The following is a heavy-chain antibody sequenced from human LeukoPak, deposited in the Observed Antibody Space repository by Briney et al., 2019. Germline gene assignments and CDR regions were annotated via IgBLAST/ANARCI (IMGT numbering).Heavy chain of an antibody. V-gene: IGHV3-7*01. J-gene: IGHJ4*02. CDR1: GLTFSSYW. Sequence: GGSLRLSCAAAGLTFSSYWMSWVRQAPGKGLEWVANIKQDGSGKYYVDSVKGRFTISRDNAKNLLYLQMNSLRAEDTAVYYCARETSTVTTSTRFDYWGQGTLVTVSS. CDR2: IKQDGSGK. D-gene: IGHD4-17*01. CDR3: ARETSTVTTSTRFDY.